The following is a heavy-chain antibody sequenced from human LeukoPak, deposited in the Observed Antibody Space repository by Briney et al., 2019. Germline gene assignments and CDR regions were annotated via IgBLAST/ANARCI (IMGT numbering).Heavy chain of an antibody. Sequence: GGSLRLSCAASGFTFSSYAMHWVRQAPGKGLEWVAVISYDGSNKYHADSVKGRFTISRDNSKNTLYLQMNSLRAEDTAVYYCARGYYYDSSGYYYGDYWGQGTLVTVSP. CDR3: ARGYYYDSSGYYYGDY. CDR2: ISYDGSNK. J-gene: IGHJ4*02. D-gene: IGHD3-22*01. V-gene: IGHV3-30-3*01. CDR1: GFTFSSYA.